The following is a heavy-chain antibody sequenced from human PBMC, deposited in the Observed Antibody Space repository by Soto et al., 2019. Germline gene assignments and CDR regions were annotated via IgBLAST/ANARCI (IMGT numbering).Heavy chain of an antibody. Sequence: ESGGGVVQPGRSLRLSCAASGFTFSSYGMHWVRQAPGKGLEWVSSISSSSSYIYYADSVKGRFTISRDNAKNSLYLQMNSLRAEDTAVYYCARGSGPAGYRDGSRRVNYYGMDVWGQGTTVTVSS. CDR2: ISSSSSYI. D-gene: IGHD3-9*01. V-gene: IGHV3-21*01. CDR3: ARGSGPAGYRDGSRRVNYYGMDV. J-gene: IGHJ6*02. CDR1: GFTFSSYG.